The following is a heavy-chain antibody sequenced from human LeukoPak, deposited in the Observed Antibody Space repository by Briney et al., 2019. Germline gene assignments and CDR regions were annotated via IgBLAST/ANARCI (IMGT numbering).Heavy chain of an antibody. CDR1: GFTFSSYS. V-gene: IGHV3-21*01. Sequence: PGGSLRLSCAASGFTFSSYSMNWVRQAPGKGLERVSSISSSSSYIYYADSVKGRFTISRDNAKNSLYLQMNSLRAEDTAVYYCARMGPYDILTGRYYFDYWGQGTLVTVSS. D-gene: IGHD3-9*01. J-gene: IGHJ4*02. CDR3: ARMGPYDILTGRYYFDY. CDR2: ISSSSSYI.